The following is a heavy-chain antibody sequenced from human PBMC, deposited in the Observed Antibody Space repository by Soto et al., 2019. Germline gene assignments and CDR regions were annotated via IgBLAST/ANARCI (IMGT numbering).Heavy chain of an antibody. Sequence: ASVKVSCKASGYTFTSYGISWVRQAPGQGLEWMGWISAYNGNTNYAQKLQGRVTMTTDTSTSTAYMELRRLRSDDTAVYYCARDPRRAYDFWSGYNWFDPWGQGTLVTVSS. J-gene: IGHJ5*02. CDR1: GYTFTSYG. CDR2: ISAYNGNT. CDR3: ARDPRRAYDFWSGYNWFDP. V-gene: IGHV1-18*01. D-gene: IGHD3-3*01.